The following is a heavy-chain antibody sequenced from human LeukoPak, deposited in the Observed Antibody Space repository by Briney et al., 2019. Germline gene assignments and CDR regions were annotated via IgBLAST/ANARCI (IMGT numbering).Heavy chain of an antibody. CDR1: GFSFSNYW. CDR2: IKQDGSEK. J-gene: IGHJ3*02. Sequence: GGSLRLSCAASGFSFSNYWMSWVRQAPGKGLEWVANIKQDGSEKYYVDSVKGRFTISRDNAKNSLYLQMNSLRAEDTAVYYCARDSGGAFDIWGQGTMVTVSS. V-gene: IGHV3-7*01. D-gene: IGHD3-16*01. CDR3: ARDSGGAFDI.